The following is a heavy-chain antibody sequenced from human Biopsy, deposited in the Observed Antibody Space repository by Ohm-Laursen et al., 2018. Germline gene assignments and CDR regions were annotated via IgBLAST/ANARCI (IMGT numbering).Heavy chain of an antibody. D-gene: IGHD3-10*01. CDR2: ISDSGST. CDR3: ARGLPRIAPMVRGRRTWFDP. CDR1: GGSFSGYY. J-gene: IGHJ5*02. V-gene: IGHV4-34*01. Sequence: GTLSLTCVVYGGSFSGYYWSWIRQPPGKGPEWIGDISDSGSTNYKPSLKSRVIISVDTSKNQFSLNLYSVTAADTAVYFCARGLPRIAPMVRGRRTWFDPWGQGTLVTVSS.